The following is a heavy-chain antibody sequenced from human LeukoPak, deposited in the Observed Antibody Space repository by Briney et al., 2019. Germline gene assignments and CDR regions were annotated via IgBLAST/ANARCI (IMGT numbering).Heavy chain of an antibody. J-gene: IGHJ4*02. CDR1: GFTFSNFG. Sequence: GGSLRVSSAVSGFTFSNFGMTWVCQAPGKGLEWVSDISSSNNKYYADSVKGRFTISRDNAKNSLYLQMNSLRDEDTAAYYCARVTSGYPWDCWGQVTLVTVSS. CDR2: ISSSNNK. CDR3: ARVTSGYPWDC. D-gene: IGHD3-22*01. V-gene: IGHV3-48*02.